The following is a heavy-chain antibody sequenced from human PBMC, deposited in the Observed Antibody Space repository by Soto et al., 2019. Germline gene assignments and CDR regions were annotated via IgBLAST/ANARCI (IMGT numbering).Heavy chain of an antibody. V-gene: IGHV4-59*02. CDR1: GASVTNYY. Sequence: TLSLTCSVSGASVTNYYWSWIRQSPGKGLEWIGYISYGGTTNFNSSLKGRVTVSVDMSKNQFSLTLNSVTAADTDVYYCAMYYGHGQDYWGQGTLVTVSS. CDR3: AMYYGHGQDY. CDR2: ISYGGTT. D-gene: IGHD3-10*01. J-gene: IGHJ4*02.